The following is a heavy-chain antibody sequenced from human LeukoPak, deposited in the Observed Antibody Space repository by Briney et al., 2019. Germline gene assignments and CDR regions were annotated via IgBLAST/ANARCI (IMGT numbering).Heavy chain of an antibody. Sequence: PSETLSLTCTVSGGSISNYYWNWIRQPPGKGLEWMGDIFSSGSTYYNPSVKSRVTISVDTSKNQFSLKLSSVTAADTAVYYCARLHSSSWYGGYFDYWGQGALVTVSS. CDR3: ARLHSSSWYGGYFDY. J-gene: IGHJ4*02. V-gene: IGHV4-4*09. CDR1: GGSISNYY. CDR2: IFSSGST. D-gene: IGHD6-13*01.